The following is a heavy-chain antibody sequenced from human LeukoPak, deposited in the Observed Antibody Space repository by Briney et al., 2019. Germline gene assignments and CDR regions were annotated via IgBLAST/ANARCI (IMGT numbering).Heavy chain of an antibody. D-gene: IGHD2-2*01. CDR3: ARPRSSTRRRPLEYFQR. CDR2: IYPGDSDT. CDR1: GYSFTSYW. Sequence: GEPLKTSGKGSGYSFTSYWIAWVRQIPGKGLEWMGIIYPGDSDTRYSPSFQGQVTISADKSISTAYLQWSSLKASDTAMYYCARPRSSTRRRPLEYFQRWGQGTLVTVCS. J-gene: IGHJ1*01. V-gene: IGHV5-51*01.